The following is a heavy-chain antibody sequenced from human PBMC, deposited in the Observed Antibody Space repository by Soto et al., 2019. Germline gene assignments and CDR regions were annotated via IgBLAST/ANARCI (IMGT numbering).Heavy chain of an antibody. Sequence: GASVKVSCKASGYTFTSYGISWVRQAPGQGLEWMGWISAYNGNTNYAQKLQGRVTMTTDTSTSTAYMELRSLRSDDTAVYYCARDGIQLWLQDEPMFDYWGQGTLVTVSS. CDR2: ISAYNGNT. V-gene: IGHV1-18*04. J-gene: IGHJ4*02. CDR3: ARDGIQLWLQDEPMFDY. CDR1: GYTFTSYG. D-gene: IGHD5-18*01.